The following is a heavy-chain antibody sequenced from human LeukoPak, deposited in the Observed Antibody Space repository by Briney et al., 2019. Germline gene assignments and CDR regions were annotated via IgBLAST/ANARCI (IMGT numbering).Heavy chain of an antibody. CDR3: ARVITVLRFLEWLPPYGMDV. Sequence: SETLSLTCTVSGGSIRSGGYYWRWIRQHPGKGLEWIGYIYYSGSTYYNPSLKSRVTISVDTSKNQFSLKLSSVTAADTAVYYWARVITVLRFLEWLPPYGMDVWGQGTTVTVSS. V-gene: IGHV4-31*03. CDR2: IYYSGST. D-gene: IGHD3-3*01. J-gene: IGHJ6*02. CDR1: GGSIRSGGYY.